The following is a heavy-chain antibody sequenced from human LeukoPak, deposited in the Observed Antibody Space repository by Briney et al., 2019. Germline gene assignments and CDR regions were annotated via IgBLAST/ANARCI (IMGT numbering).Heavy chain of an antibody. Sequence: GGSLRLSCAASGFTFSSYAMHWVRQAPGKGLEWVAVISYDGSNKYYADSVKGRFTISRDNSKNTLYRQMNSLRAEDTAVYYCARDSTWGQGTLVTVSS. CDR2: ISYDGSNK. CDR1: GFTFSSYA. CDR3: ARDST. J-gene: IGHJ5*02. V-gene: IGHV3-30-3*01.